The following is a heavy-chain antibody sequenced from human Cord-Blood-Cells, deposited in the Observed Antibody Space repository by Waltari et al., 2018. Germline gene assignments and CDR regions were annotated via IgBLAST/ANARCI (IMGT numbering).Heavy chain of an antibody. V-gene: IGHV1-69*01. CDR2: ISPIFGTA. CDR1: GGPFSSYA. D-gene: IGHD5-18*01. CDR3: ARDGVDTAMVDY. Sequence: QVQLVQSGAEVKKPGSSVKVSCKASGGPFSSYAISWVRQAPGQGLEWKGGISPIFGTANYAQKFQGRVTITADESTSTAYMELSSLRSEDTAVYYCARDGVDTAMVDYWGQGTLVTVSS. J-gene: IGHJ4*02.